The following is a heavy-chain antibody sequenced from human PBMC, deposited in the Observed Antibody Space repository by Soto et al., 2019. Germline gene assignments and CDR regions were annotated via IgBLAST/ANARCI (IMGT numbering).Heavy chain of an antibody. CDR2: IYYSGST. CDR1: GGSISSYY. D-gene: IGHD1-1*01. V-gene: IGHV4-59*08. CDR3: ARRYGYSFDY. J-gene: IGHJ4*02. Sequence: PSGTLSLTCTVSGGSISSYYWSWIRQPPGKGLEWIGYIYYSGSTNYNPSLKSRVTISVDTSKNQFSLKLSSVTAADTAVYYCARRYGYSFDYWGQGTLVTVS.